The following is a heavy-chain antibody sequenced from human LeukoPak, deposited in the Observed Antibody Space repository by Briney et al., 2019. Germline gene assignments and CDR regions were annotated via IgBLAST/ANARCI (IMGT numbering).Heavy chain of an antibody. CDR1: GITLSNYG. CDR2: ISDSGGST. V-gene: IGHV3-23*01. J-gene: IGHJ4*02. D-gene: IGHD3-22*01. CDR3: AKRGVVIRVILVGFHKEAYYFDS. Sequence: GGSLRLSCAVSGITLSNYGMSWVRQAPGKGLEWVAGISDSGGSTNYADSVKGRFTISRDNPRNTLYLQMNSLRADDTAVYFCAKRGVVIRVILVGFHKEAYYFDSWGQGALVTDSS.